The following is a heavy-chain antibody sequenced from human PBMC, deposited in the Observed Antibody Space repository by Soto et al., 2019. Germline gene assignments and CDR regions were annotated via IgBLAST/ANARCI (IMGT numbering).Heavy chain of an antibody. CDR1: GASISSYY. V-gene: IGHV4-59*08. Sequence: PSVTLSLTCTVSGASISSYYGGWFRQPPGKGLEWIGYIYYSGSTTYHPSLKSRVTISVDTSKNQFSLNLTSVTAADTAVYYCARLGGYYQAFDQWGQGSLVTVS. J-gene: IGHJ4*02. CDR2: IYYSGST. CDR3: ARLGGYYQAFDQ. D-gene: IGHD3-22*01.